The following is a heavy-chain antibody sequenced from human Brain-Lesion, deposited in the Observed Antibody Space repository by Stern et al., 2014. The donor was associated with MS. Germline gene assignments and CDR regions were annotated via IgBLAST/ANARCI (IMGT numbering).Heavy chain of an antibody. CDR1: GYIFTGHY. CDR3: ARDQRGITIFGVVTDYYYLGMDV. V-gene: IGHV1-2*02. Sequence: VQLVASGAEVKKPGASVKVSCKTSGYIFTGHYIHWVRQAPGQGLEWMAWINPNTGGTKYAQKFQGRVTMSRDTSISTAYVELSSLTSDDTAVYYCARDQRGITIFGVVTDYYYLGMDVWGQGTTVTVSS. D-gene: IGHD3-3*01. J-gene: IGHJ6*02. CDR2: INPNTGGT.